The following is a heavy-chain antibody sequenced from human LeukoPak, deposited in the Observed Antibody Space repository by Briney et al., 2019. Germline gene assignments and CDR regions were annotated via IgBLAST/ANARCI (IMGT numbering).Heavy chain of an antibody. D-gene: IGHD6-13*01. J-gene: IGHJ5*02. CDR2: ISSSGSTI. CDR3: ASAPSRAPWCDP. V-gene: IGHV3-11*01. CDR1: GFTFSDYY. Sequence: GGSLRLSCAASGFTFSDYYMSWIRQAPGQGLEWVSYISSSGSTIYYADSVKGRFTISRDNAKNSLYLQMNSLRAEDTAVYYCASAPSRAPWCDPCGQGTVVTVSS.